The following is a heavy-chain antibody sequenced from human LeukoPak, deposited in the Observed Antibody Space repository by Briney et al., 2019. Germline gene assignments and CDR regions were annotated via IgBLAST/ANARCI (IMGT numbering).Heavy chain of an antibody. CDR1: GFTFSSYG. CDR3: AKGRIQGVFGVVITKGEAFDY. Sequence: PGGSLRLSCAASGFTFSSYGMHWVRQAPGKGLEWVAFIRYDGSNKYYADSVKGRFTISRDNSKNTLYLQMNSLRAEDTAVYYCAKGRIQGVFGVVITKGEAFDYWGQGTLVTVSS. V-gene: IGHV3-30*02. D-gene: IGHD3-3*01. J-gene: IGHJ4*02. CDR2: IRYDGSNK.